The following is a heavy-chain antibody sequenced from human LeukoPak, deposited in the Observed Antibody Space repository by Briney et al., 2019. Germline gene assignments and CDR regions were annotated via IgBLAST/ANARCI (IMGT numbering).Heavy chain of an antibody. J-gene: IGHJ6*03. CDR1: GYTFTSYY. CDR3: AREGSSSPSYYYYYYMDV. V-gene: IGHV1-8*03. Sequence: ASVKVSCKASGYTFTSYYMHWVRQATGQGLEWMGWMNPNSGNTGYAQKFQGRVTITRNTSISTAYMELSSLRSEDTAVYYCAREGSSSPSYYYYYYMDVWGKGTTVTVSS. D-gene: IGHD6-13*01. CDR2: MNPNSGNT.